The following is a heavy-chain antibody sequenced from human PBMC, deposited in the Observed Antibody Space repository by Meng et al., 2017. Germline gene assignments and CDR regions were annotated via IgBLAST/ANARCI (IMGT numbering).Heavy chain of an antibody. D-gene: IGHD3-22*01. Sequence: GESLKISCAASGFTFSSYDMSWVRQAPGKGLEWVSAISGSGGSTYYADSVKGRFTISRDNSKNTLYLQMNSLRAEDTAVYYCVKDQVRYYDSSSCLDYWGQGTLVTVSS. V-gene: IGHV3-23*01. J-gene: IGHJ4*02. CDR1: GFTFSSYD. CDR2: ISGSGGST. CDR3: VKDQVRYYDSSSCLDY.